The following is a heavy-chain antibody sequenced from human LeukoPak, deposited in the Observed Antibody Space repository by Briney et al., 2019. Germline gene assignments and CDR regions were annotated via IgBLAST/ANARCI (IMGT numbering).Heavy chain of an antibody. J-gene: IGHJ6*02. D-gene: IGHD6-19*01. Sequence: SETLSLTCAVSGGSISSSNWWSWVRQPPGKGLEWIGEIYHSGSTNYNPSLKGRVTISVDKSKNQFSLKLSSVTAADTAVYYCARSIAVAGPYYYYGMDVWGQGTTVTVSS. CDR3: ARSIAVAGPYYYYGMDV. CDR2: IYHSGST. CDR1: GGSISSSNW. V-gene: IGHV4-4*02.